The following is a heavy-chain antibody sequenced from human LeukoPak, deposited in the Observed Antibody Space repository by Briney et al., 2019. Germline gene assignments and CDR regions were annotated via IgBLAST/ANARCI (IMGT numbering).Heavy chain of an antibody. CDR2: INSDGSST. CDR3: ARDLYGDYVFDY. J-gene: IGHJ4*02. CDR1: GFTFSSYW. V-gene: IGHV3-74*01. D-gene: IGHD4-17*01. Sequence: GGSLRLSCAASGFTFSSYWMHWVRQVPGKGLVWVSRINSDGSSTSYADSVKGRFTISRDIAKNSLYLQMNSLRAEDTAVYYCARDLYGDYVFDYWGQGTLVTVSS.